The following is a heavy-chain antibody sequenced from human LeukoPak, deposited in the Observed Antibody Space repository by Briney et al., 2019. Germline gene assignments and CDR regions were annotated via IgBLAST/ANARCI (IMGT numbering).Heavy chain of an antibody. Sequence: SQTLSLTCTVSGGSISSGDYYWSWIRQPPGKGLEWIGYIYYSGSTYYNPPLKSRVTISVDTSKNQFSLKLSSVTAADTAVYYCATRTRSRHYYMDVWGKGTTVTVSS. D-gene: IGHD2-2*01. CDR1: GGSISSGDYY. J-gene: IGHJ6*03. V-gene: IGHV4-30-4*08. CDR2: IYYSGST. CDR3: ATRTRSRHYYMDV.